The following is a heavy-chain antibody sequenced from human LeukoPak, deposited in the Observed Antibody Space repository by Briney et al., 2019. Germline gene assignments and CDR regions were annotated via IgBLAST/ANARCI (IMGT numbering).Heavy chain of an antibody. D-gene: IGHD3-22*01. CDR3: ARDLSGASYYDSSGYPADAFDI. Sequence: GGSLRRSCAASGFTFSSYWMSWVRQAPGKGLEWVANINQDGSEKYYVDSVKGRFTISRDNGKNSLYLQMNSLRAEDTAVYYCARDLSGASYYDSSGYPADAFDIWGQGTMVTVSS. J-gene: IGHJ3*02. CDR1: GFTFSSYW. V-gene: IGHV3-7*05. CDR2: INQDGSEK.